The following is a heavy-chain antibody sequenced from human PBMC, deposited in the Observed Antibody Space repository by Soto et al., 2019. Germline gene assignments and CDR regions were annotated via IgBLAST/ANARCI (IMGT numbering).Heavy chain of an antibody. V-gene: IGHV4-31*03. CDR1: GGSISSGGYY. D-gene: IGHD2-21*01. Sequence: QVQLQESGPGLVKPSQTLSLTCTVSGGSISSGGYYWSWIRQHPGKGLEWIGNINYSGSTHYNPSLRSRLTISVDTSKKQFSLKLSSVTAADTAVYYCARGNCGGDCQLLRDAFDIWGQGTRVTVSS. J-gene: IGHJ3*02. CDR3: ARGNCGGDCQLLRDAFDI. CDR2: INYSGST.